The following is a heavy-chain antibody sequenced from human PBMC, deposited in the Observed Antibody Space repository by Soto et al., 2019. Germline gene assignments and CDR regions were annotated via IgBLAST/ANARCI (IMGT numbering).Heavy chain of an antibody. CDR3: ARTTGSDWYHY. V-gene: IGHV4-34*01. J-gene: IGHJ4*02. CDR2: INHSGST. CDR1: GESLSGYY. D-gene: IGHD6-19*01. Sequence: SETLSLTCAVYGESLSGYYWSWIRQPPGKGLEWIGEINHSGSTNYNPSLKSRVTISVDTSKNQFFLKMTYVTAADTAVFYCARTTGSDWYHYWGQGTLVTVSS.